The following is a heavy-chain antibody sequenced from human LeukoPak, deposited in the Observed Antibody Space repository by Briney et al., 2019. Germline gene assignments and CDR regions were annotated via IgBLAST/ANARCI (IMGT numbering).Heavy chain of an antibody. D-gene: IGHD2-15*01. Sequence: SETLSLTCTVSGGSISSYYWSWIRQPPGKGLEWIGYIYYSGSTNYNPSLKSRVTISVDTSKNQFSLKLSSVTAAGTAVYYCARSYSFSWFDPWGQGTLVTVSS. CDR2: IYYSGST. CDR3: ARSYSFSWFDP. J-gene: IGHJ5*02. V-gene: IGHV4-59*08. CDR1: GGSISSYY.